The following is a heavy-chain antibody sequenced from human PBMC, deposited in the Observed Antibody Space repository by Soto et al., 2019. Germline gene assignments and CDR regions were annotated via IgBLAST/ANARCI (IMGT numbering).Heavy chain of an antibody. CDR1: GFTVSSNY. CDR3: AREAVGYYYGMDV. Sequence: EVQLVETGGGLIQPGGSLRLSCAASGFTVSSNYMSWVRQAPGKGLEWVSVMYSGGSTYYADSVKGRFTISRDNSKNTLYLQMNSLRAEDTAVYYCAREAVGYYYGMDVWGQGTTVTVSS. CDR2: MYSGGST. J-gene: IGHJ6*02. V-gene: IGHV3-53*02.